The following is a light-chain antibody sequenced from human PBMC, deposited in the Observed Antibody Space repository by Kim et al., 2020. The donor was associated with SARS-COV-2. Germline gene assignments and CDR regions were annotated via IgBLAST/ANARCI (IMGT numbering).Light chain of an antibody. J-gene: IGLJ3*02. CDR2: SNN. CDR3: AAWDDSLNGAV. CDR1: TSNIGSYT. Sequence: ELTQPPSASGTPGQRVTISCSGSTSNIGSYTVNWYQLLPGTAPKLLIYSNNQRPSGVPDRFSGSRSGTSASLAISGLQSEDEADYYCAAWDDSLNGAVFGGGTQLTVL. V-gene: IGLV1-44*01.